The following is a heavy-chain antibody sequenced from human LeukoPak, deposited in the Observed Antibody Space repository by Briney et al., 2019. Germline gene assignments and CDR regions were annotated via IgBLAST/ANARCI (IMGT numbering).Heavy chain of an antibody. CDR3: ARGGGPSNWFDP. J-gene: IGHJ5*02. CDR1: GGSISTYY. D-gene: IGHD4-23*01. V-gene: IGHV4-59*08. Sequence: SETLSLTCTVSGGSISTYYWSWIRQPSGKGLEWIGYIYYTGSTYYNPSLKSRVTISVDTSKNQFSLKLSSVTAADTAVYYCARGGGPSNWFDPWGQGTLVTVSS. CDR2: IYYTGST.